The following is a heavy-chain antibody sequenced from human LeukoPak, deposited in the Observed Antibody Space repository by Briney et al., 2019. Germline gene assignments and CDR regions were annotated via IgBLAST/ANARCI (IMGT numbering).Heavy chain of an antibody. J-gene: IGHJ4*02. CDR3: AKINSYCGGDCYSTDY. CDR2: VSGSGDST. Sequence: GGSLRLSCAASGFTFSSYAMSWVGQAPGKGVEWVSGVSGSGDSTYYADSVKGRFTISRDNSKNTLYLQMNSLRAEDTAVYYCAKINSYCGGDCYSTDYWGQGTLVTVSS. D-gene: IGHD2-21*02. CDR1: GFTFSSYA. V-gene: IGHV3-23*01.